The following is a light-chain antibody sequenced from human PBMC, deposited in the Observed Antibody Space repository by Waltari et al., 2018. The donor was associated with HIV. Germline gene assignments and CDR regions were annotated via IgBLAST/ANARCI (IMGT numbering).Light chain of an antibody. J-gene: IGKJ1*01. Sequence: DIVMTQSPDSLVVSLGEGANINCKSSESVLYRSNNRNYLAWYQQKPGQPPKLLIYWASTRESGVPDRFSGRGSGTDFTLTISSLQAEDVAVYYCQQYYSTPWTFGQGTKVEIK. CDR3: QQYYSTPWT. CDR2: WAS. CDR1: ESVLYRSNNRNY. V-gene: IGKV4-1*01.